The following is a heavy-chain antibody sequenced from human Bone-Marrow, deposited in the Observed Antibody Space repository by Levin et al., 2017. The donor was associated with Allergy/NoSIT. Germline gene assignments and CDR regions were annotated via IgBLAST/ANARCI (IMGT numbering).Heavy chain of an antibody. D-gene: IGHD3-9*01. V-gene: IGHV3-33*01. CDR2: IWYDGSNK. J-gene: IGHJ4*02. CDR3: ARDYDILTGYYTVSY. Sequence: GGSLRLSCAASGFTFSSYGMHWVRQAPGKGLEWVAVIWYDGSNKYYADSVKGRFTISRDNSKNTLYLQMNSLRAEDTAVYYCARDYDILTGYYTVSYWGQGTLVTVSS. CDR1: GFTFSSYG.